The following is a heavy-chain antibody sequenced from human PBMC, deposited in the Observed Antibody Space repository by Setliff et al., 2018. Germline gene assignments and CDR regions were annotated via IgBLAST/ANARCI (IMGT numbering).Heavy chain of an antibody. J-gene: IGHJ4*02. D-gene: IGHD3-10*01. CDR1: GGSMTSYY. CDR3: ARGYYNGRGYYYLPCSFDS. V-gene: IGHV4-59*13. CDR2: VHYSGDS. Sequence: SETLSLTCTVSGGSMTSYYWSWIRQSPWKGLEWIGYVHYSGDSNYNPSLESRVTISRDKSPNQFSLMLRSVTAADTALYYCARGYYNGRGYYYLPCSFDSWGRGIVVTVSS.